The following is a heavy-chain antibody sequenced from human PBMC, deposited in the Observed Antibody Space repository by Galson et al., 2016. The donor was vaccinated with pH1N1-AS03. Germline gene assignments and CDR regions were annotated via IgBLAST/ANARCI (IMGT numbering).Heavy chain of an antibody. V-gene: IGHV2-70*11. CDR2: IDWDDDK. CDR3: ARTRTDHYGSID. J-gene: IGHJ4*02. D-gene: IGHD3-10*01. CDR1: GFSLTTDDLC. Sequence: PALVKPTQTLTLTCTFSGFSLTTDDLCVSWLRQPPGKALEWLARIDWDDDKYYSASLKTRLTISKDTSKNQVVLTMTNVYPVDTATYYCARTRTDHYGSIDWGQGTLVTVSS.